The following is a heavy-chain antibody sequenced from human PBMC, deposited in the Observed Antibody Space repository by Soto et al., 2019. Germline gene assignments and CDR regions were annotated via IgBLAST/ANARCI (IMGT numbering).Heavy chain of an antibody. CDR3: ARGVRTGTAPTNNWFDP. CDR2: IYYSGST. J-gene: IGHJ5*02. Sequence: SETLSLTCTVSGGSISSGDYYWSWIRQPPGKGLEWIGYIYYSGSTNYNPSLKSRVTISVDTSKNQFSLKLSSVTAADTAVYYCARGVRTGTAPTNNWFDPWGQGTLVTVSS. D-gene: IGHD1-1*01. V-gene: IGHV4-61*08. CDR1: GGSISSGDYY.